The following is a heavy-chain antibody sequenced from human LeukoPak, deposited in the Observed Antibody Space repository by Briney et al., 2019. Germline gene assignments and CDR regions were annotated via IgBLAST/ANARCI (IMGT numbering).Heavy chain of an antibody. V-gene: IGHV4-59*01. CDR1: GGSISSYY. D-gene: IGHD6-6*01. CDR3: ARAVPPWHSSSSWVLFDY. CDR2: IYYSGST. Sequence: PSETLSLTCTVSGGSISSYYWSWIRQPPGKGLEWIGYIYYSGSTNYNPSLKSRVTISVDTSKNQFSLKLSSVTAADPAVYYCARAVPPWHSSSSWVLFDYWGQGTLVTVSS. J-gene: IGHJ4*02.